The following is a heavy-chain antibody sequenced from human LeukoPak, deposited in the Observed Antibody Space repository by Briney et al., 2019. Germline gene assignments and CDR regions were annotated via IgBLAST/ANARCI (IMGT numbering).Heavy chain of an antibody. Sequence: PGGSLRLSCAASGFTFRRYGMHWVRQSPGKGLEYVSAISNNGGRTYYANSVKGRFSISRDNSRNTLYLQMGSLRAEDMAVYYCASYYYDSGGFHFHHWGQGTLVTVSS. V-gene: IGHV3-64*01. CDR2: ISNNGGRT. J-gene: IGHJ1*01. CDR3: ASYYYDSGGFHFHH. CDR1: GFTFRRYG. D-gene: IGHD3-22*01.